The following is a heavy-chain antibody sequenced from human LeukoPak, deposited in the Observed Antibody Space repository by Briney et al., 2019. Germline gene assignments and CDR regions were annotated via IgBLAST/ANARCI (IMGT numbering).Heavy chain of an antibody. Sequence: GASVKVSCKASGYPFTAYYMHWVRQAPGQGLEWMGRVDPDSGGTDYAQKFQGRVTMARDTSISTAYMELSRLTSDDTAVYYCAKSRFTGGDHYGNFDQWGQGALVTVSS. CDR1: GYPFTAYY. V-gene: IGHV1-2*06. CDR3: AKSRFTGGDHYGNFDQ. D-gene: IGHD3-10*01. CDR2: VDPDSGGT. J-gene: IGHJ4*02.